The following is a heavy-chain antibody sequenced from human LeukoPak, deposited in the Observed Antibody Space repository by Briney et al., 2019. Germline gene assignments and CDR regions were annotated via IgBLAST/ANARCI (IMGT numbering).Heavy chain of an antibody. CDR3: ARLQRPEFSFDY. CDR1: GYTFSTYW. CDR2: IYPGDSET. Sequence: GESLKISCKGSGYTFSTYWIAWVRQMPGKGLEWVGIIYPGDSETRYSPSFQGQVTISADKSITTAYLQWNSLKASDTAMYYCARLQRPEFSFDYWGQGTLVTVSS. V-gene: IGHV5-51*01. J-gene: IGHJ4*02. D-gene: IGHD2/OR15-2a*01.